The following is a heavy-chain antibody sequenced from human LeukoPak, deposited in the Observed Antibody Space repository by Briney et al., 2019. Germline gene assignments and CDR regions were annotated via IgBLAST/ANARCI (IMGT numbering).Heavy chain of an antibody. Sequence: VSVKVSCKASGYTFTGYYMHWVRQAPGQGLEWMGWINPNSGGTNYAQKFQGRVTMTRDTSISTAYMELSRLRSDDTAVYYCASPEVTYYYDSSGAYGMDVWGQGTTVTVSS. D-gene: IGHD3-22*01. CDR2: INPNSGGT. CDR3: ASPEVTYYYDSSGAYGMDV. J-gene: IGHJ6*02. V-gene: IGHV1-2*02. CDR1: GYTFTGYY.